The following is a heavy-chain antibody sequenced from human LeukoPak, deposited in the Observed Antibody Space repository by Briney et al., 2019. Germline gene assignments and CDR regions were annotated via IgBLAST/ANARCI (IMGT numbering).Heavy chain of an antibody. Sequence: GASVKVPCKASGYTFTGYYMHWVRQAPGQGLEWMGWINPNSGGTNYAQKFQGRVTMTRDTSISTAYMELSRLRSDDTAVYYCAVYYDILTGYPPLRTFDYWGQGTLVTVSS. D-gene: IGHD3-9*01. CDR2: INPNSGGT. V-gene: IGHV1-2*02. CDR3: AVYYDILTGYPPLRTFDY. J-gene: IGHJ4*02. CDR1: GYTFTGYY.